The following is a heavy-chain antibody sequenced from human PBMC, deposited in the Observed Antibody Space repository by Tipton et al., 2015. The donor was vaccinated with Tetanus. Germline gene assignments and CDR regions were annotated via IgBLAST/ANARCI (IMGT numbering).Heavy chain of an antibody. Sequence: LRLSCTVSGGPLSSNYWTWIRQPAGKGLEWIGRIDASGSTDYNPSLKSRVTMSVDTSENQFSLKLSSVIAADTAIHYCARVRSAAYTTNWYSGDNWFDPWGQGTLVTVSS. CDR3: ARVRSAAYTTNWYSGDNWFDP. D-gene: IGHD6-13*01. J-gene: IGHJ5*02. CDR2: IDASGST. V-gene: IGHV4-4*07. CDR1: GGPLSSNY.